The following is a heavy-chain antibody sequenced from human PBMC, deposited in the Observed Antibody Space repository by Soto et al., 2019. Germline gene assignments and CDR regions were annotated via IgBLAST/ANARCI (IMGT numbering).Heavy chain of an antibody. Sequence: SETLSLTCAVSGYSISSGYYWGWIRQPPGKGLEWIGSIYRSGSTYYNPSLKSRVTISVDTSKNQFSLKLSSVTAADTAVYYCERVWGAVDTAMVMGNWFDPWGQGTLVTVSS. J-gene: IGHJ5*02. V-gene: IGHV4-38-2*01. CDR2: IYRSGST. CDR1: GYSISSGYY. D-gene: IGHD5-18*01. CDR3: ERVWGAVDTAMVMGNWFDP.